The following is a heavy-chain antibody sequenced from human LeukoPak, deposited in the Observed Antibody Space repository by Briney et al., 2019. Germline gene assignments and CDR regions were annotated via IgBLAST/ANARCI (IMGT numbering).Heavy chain of an antibody. D-gene: IGHD1-26*01. V-gene: IGHV3-15*01. CDR3: TTISSGGELLFSDFDY. J-gene: IGHJ4*02. CDR2: IKSKTDGGTT. CDR1: GFTFSNAW. Sequence: GGSLRLSCAASGFTFSNAWMSWVRQAPGKGLEWVGRIKSKTDGGTTDYAAPVEGRFTISRDDSKNTLYPQMNSLKTEDTAVYYCTTISSGGELLFSDFDYWGQGTLVTVSS.